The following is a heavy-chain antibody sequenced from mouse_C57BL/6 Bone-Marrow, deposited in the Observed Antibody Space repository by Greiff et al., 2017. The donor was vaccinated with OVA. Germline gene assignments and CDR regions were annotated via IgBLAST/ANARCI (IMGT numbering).Heavy chain of an antibody. Sequence: VQLKQSGTVLARPGASVKMSCKTSGYTFTSYWMHWVKQRPGQGLEWIGAIYPGNSDTSYNQKFKGKAKLTAVTSASTAYMELSSLTNEDSAVYYCTSPPFSITTVVAPWGQGTTLTVSS. CDR2: IYPGNSDT. CDR1: GYTFTSYW. CDR3: TSPPFSITTVVAP. V-gene: IGHV1-5*01. D-gene: IGHD1-1*01. J-gene: IGHJ2*01.